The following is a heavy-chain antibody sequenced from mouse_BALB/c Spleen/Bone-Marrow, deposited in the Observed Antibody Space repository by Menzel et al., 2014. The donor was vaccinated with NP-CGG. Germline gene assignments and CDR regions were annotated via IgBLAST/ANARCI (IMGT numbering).Heavy chain of an antibody. D-gene: IGHD1-1*01. CDR3: ARGWITTGFAY. Sequence: EVQGVESGGGLVQPGGSLRLSCATSGFTFTDYYMSWVRQPPGKALEWLGFIRNKANGYTTEYSASVKGRFTISRDNSQSILYLQMNTLRAEDSATYYCARGWITTGFAYWGQGTLVTVSA. J-gene: IGHJ3*01. CDR2: IRNKANGYTT. CDR1: GFTFTDYY. V-gene: IGHV7-3*02.